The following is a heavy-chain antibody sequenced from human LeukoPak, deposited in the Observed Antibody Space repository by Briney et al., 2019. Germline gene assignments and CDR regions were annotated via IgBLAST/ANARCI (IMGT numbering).Heavy chain of an antibody. V-gene: IGHV4-31*03. CDR2: IYYSGST. D-gene: IGHD1-26*01. CDR1: GGSISSGGYY. CDR3: AREVGATVASGEFDY. Sequence: SETLSLTCTVSGGSISSGGYYWSWIRQHPGKGLEWIGYIYYSGSTYYSPSLKSRVTISVDTSKNQFSLKLSSVTAADTAVYYCAREVGATVASGEFDYWGQGTLVTVSS. J-gene: IGHJ4*02.